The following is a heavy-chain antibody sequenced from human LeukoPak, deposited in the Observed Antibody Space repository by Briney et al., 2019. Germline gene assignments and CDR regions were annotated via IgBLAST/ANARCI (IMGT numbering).Heavy chain of an antibody. J-gene: IGHJ4*02. D-gene: IGHD2-2*01. CDR1: GFTFSSYG. Sequence: GGSLRLSCAASGFTFSSYGIHWVRQAPGKGLEWVAVISYDGSNEYYADSVKGRFTIPRDDSKNTLYLQMNSLRAEDTAVYFCAKDGDTQRGFDYWGQGTLVTVSS. CDR3: AKDGDTQRGFDY. CDR2: ISYDGSNE. V-gene: IGHV3-30*18.